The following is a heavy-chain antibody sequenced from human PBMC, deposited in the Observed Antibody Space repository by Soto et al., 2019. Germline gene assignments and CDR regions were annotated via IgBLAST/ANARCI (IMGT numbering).Heavy chain of an antibody. CDR3: ARDRGDYYDSSGYYRHTLDY. CDR2: ISYDGSNK. D-gene: IGHD3-22*01. Sequence: GGSLRLSCAASGFTFSSYAMHWVRQAPGKGLEWVAVISYDGSNKYYADSVKGRFTISRDNSKNTLYLQMNSLRAEDTAVYYCARDRGDYYDSSGYYRHTLDYWGQGTLVTVSS. J-gene: IGHJ4*02. CDR1: GFTFSSYA. V-gene: IGHV3-30-3*01.